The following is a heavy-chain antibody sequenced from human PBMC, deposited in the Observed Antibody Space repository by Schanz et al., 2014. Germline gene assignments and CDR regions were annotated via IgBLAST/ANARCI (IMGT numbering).Heavy chain of an antibody. CDR2: ISGSGGST. V-gene: IGHV3-23*01. Sequence: EVRLLESGGGLVQPGGSLRLSCVASGFTFSASAMHWVRQAPGKGLEWVSAISGSGGSTYYADSVKGRFIISRDNSKNTVNLQMNSLRAEDTAVYYCAKEKEEVAADGSFFDYWGQGTLVTVSS. J-gene: IGHJ4*02. D-gene: IGHD6-13*01. CDR1: GFTFSASA. CDR3: AKEKEEVAADGSFFDY.